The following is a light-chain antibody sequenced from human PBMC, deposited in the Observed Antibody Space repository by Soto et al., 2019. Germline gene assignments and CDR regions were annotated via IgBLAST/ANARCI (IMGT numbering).Light chain of an antibody. CDR3: CSYTASRPYV. CDR2: GVT. J-gene: IGLJ1*01. Sequence: QSALTQPASVSGSPGQSVTISCTGTSSDVGGYNYVSWYQQLPGEAPKLIIYGVTDRPSGVSNRFSGSKSGNTASLTVSGLPAEDAGDYYCCSYTASRPYVFGTGTKLTVL. CDR1: SSDVGGYNY. V-gene: IGLV2-14*01.